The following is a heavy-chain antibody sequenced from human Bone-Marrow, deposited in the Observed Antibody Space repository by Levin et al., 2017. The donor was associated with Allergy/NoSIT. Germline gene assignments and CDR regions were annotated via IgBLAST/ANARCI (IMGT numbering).Heavy chain of an antibody. D-gene: IGHD3-10*01. CDR1: GFTFRGSA. CDR3: ATSLEVNRPMGN. Sequence: GGSLRLSCTASGFTFRGSAVHWVRQASGQGLEWVARIRSEVNRYATTYAASVEGRFTISRDDSKNMAYLQMSGLKTEDTAVYFCATSLEVNRPMGNWGQGSLVTVSS. CDR2: IRSEVNRYAT. J-gene: IGHJ1*01. V-gene: IGHV3-73*01.